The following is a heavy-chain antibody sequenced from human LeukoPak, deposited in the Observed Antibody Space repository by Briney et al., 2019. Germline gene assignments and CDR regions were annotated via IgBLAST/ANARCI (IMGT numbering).Heavy chain of an antibody. J-gene: IGHJ4*02. Sequence: PSETLSLTCIVSGGSISSSNYYWASIRQPPGKGLEWIGSIYYSGNTFYNPSLKSRVTIFADTSKNQFSLKLSSVTAADTAVYYSARRIIVATIDYWGQGTLVTVSS. D-gene: IGHD5-12*01. V-gene: IGHV4-39*01. CDR3: ARRIIVATIDY. CDR2: IYYSGNT. CDR1: GGSISSSNYY.